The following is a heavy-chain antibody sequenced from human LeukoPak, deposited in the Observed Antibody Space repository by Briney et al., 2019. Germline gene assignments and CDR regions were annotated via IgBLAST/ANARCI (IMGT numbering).Heavy chain of an antibody. Sequence: GASVKVSCKASGNTFTSYYMHWVRQAPGQGLEWMGIINPSGGRTNYAQKFQGRVTMTRDTSTSAVYMELSSLRSEDTAMYYCAGDNTAGGPFDYWGQGTLVTVSS. CDR1: GNTFTSYY. CDR2: INPSGGRT. D-gene: IGHD6-13*01. V-gene: IGHV1-46*01. J-gene: IGHJ4*02. CDR3: AGDNTAGGPFDY.